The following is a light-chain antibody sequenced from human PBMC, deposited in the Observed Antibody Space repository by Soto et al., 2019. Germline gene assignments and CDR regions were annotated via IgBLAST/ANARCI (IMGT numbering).Light chain of an antibody. V-gene: IGKV1-5*03. J-gene: IGKJ2*01. CDR1: QSVSGW. CDR2: QAS. Sequence: DIQMTQSPSTLSASVGDRVAITCRASQSVSGWLAWYQQKPGKVPKLLIYQASTIDDGVPARFSGSGSGTEFTLTISSLQPDDSATYYCQHYNDYSYTFGPGTNVEIK. CDR3: QHYNDYSYT.